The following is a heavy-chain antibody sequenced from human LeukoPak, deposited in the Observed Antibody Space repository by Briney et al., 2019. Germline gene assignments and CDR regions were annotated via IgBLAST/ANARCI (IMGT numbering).Heavy chain of an antibody. CDR2: IHWTDEK. CDR1: GFSLSTSGLG. CDR3: AHRVSYHSGRYFIS. Sequence: SGPTLVNPTETLTLTCTFSGFSLSTSGLGVGWVRQPPGKALEWLALIHWTDEKQYSRSLNGRLTITKDTSKNQVFLTMTNMDPVDTATYYCAHRVSYHSGRYFISWGQGILATVSS. J-gene: IGHJ5*02. V-gene: IGHV2-5*01. D-gene: IGHD6-19*01.